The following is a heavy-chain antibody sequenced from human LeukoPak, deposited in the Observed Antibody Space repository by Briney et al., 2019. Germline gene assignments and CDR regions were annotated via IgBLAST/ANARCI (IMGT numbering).Heavy chain of an antibody. CDR3: ARDNFDGVHWGFDY. D-gene: IGHD2-8*01. Sequence: GGSLRLSCAASGFTFSTYSMNWVHQAPGKGLEWVSYITGSGRTIYYADSVKGRFTISRDNAKNSLYLQMNSLGDEDTAVYYCARDNFDGVHWGFDYWGQGTLVTVSS. CDR2: ITGSGRTI. V-gene: IGHV3-48*02. J-gene: IGHJ4*02. CDR1: GFTFSTYS.